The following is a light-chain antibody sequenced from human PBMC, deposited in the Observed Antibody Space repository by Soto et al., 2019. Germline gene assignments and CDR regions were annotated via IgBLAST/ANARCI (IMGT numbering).Light chain of an antibody. V-gene: IGKV3-11*01. CDR1: QSVSTY. CDR2: DAS. J-gene: IGKJ4*01. Sequence: EIVLTQSPATLSLSPGERATLSCRASQSVSTYLAWYQQKPGQAPRLLIYDASNRATGIPARFSGSESGTDFTLTISSLEPEEFAVYYCQQRSNWPPFGGGTKVEIK. CDR3: QQRSNWPP.